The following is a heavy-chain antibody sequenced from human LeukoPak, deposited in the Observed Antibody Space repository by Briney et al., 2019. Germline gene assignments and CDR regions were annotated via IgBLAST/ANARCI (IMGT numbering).Heavy chain of an antibody. J-gene: IGHJ1*01. CDR2: VDHSGST. CDR3: ARGSRDVLMITFGGVKSAYLQH. D-gene: IGHD3-16*01. V-gene: IGHV4-34*01. Sequence: SETLSLTCAVYGGSFSGYYWSWIRQPPGKGLEWIGEVDHSGSTNYNPSLKSRVTISVDTSKNQFSMNLSSVTAADTAVYYCARGSRDVLMITFGGVKSAYLQHWGQGILVTVSS. CDR1: GGSFSGYY.